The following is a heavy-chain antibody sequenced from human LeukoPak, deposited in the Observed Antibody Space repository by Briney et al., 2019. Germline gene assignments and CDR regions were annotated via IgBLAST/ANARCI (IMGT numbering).Heavy chain of an antibody. Sequence: SETLSLTCTVSGYSISSGYYWGWIRQPPGKGLEWIGSIYHSGSTYYNPSLKSRVTISVDTSKNQFSLKLSSVTAADTAVYYCARDKVRGVIPLIDYWGQGTLVTVSS. V-gene: IGHV4-38-2*02. CDR3: ARDKVRGVIPLIDY. CDR2: IYHSGST. J-gene: IGHJ4*02. D-gene: IGHD3-10*01. CDR1: GYSISSGYY.